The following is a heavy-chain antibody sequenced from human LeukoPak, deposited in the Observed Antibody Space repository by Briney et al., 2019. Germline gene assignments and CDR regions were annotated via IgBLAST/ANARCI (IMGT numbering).Heavy chain of an antibody. Sequence: SSETLSLTCAVYGGSFSGYYWSWIRQPPGKGLEWIGEINHSGSTNYNPSLKSRVTISVDTSKNQFSLKLSSVTAADTAVYYCARGNRVGIGYWGQGTLVTVSS. V-gene: IGHV4-34*01. J-gene: IGHJ4*02. CDR1: GGSFSGYY. CDR3: ARGNRVGIGY. CDR2: INHSGST. D-gene: IGHD2-21*01.